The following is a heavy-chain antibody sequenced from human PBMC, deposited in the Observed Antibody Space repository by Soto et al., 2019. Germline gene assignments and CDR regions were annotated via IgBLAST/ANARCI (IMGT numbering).Heavy chain of an antibody. V-gene: IGHV4-39*02. D-gene: IGHD3-10*01. J-gene: IGHJ6*02. CDR2: IDYNGVT. CDR1: GASISSRDYY. CDR3: AIDIGYGSGSYYSPYYYYGMDV. Sequence: SETLSLTCSVSGASISSRDYYWGWIRQTPGKGLEWIGNIDYNGVTYYNPSLKSRVTVSKDTSKNQFSLKVASVTAADTAVYYCAIDIGYGSGSYYSPYYYYGMDVWGQGTTVTVSS.